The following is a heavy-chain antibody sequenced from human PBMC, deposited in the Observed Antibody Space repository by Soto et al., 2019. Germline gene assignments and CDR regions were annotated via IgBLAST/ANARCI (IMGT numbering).Heavy chain of an antibody. CDR2: TYYRSKWYN. Sequence: SQTLSLTCAISGESVSSNSAAWNWIRQSPSRGPEWLGMTYYRSKWYNDYAVSVKSRININPETSKNQFSLQLNSVTPEDTAVYYCARALGITGTSYYYYYGMDVWGQGTTVPVSS. CDR1: GESVSSNSAA. CDR3: ARALGITGTSYYYYYGMDV. D-gene: IGHD1-20*01. J-gene: IGHJ6*02. V-gene: IGHV6-1*01.